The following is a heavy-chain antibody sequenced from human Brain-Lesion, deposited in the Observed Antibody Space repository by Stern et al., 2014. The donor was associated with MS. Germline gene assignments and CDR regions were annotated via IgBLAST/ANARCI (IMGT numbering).Heavy chain of an antibody. CDR2: MSPSSGDT. CDR3: AGGQPEMSHFDS. J-gene: IGHJ4*02. Sequence: VQLVQSGAEVRRPGAPVRVSCKTSGSTFTTFDINWVRQATGHGLEWMGWMSPSSGDTGYAQKFQGRVTMTRDTSINTAYMELSSLVSEDTAVYYCAGGQPEMSHFDSWGQGTQVIVSS. D-gene: IGHD1-14*01. V-gene: IGHV1-8*01. CDR1: GSTFTTFD.